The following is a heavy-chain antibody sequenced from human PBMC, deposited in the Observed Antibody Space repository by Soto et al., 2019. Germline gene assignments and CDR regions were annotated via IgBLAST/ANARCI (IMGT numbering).Heavy chain of an antibody. CDR2: ISSSSSYT. D-gene: IGHD4-17*01. Sequence: QVQLVESGGGLVKPGGSLRLSCAASGFTFSDYYMSWIRQAPGKGLEWVSYISSSSSYTNYADSVKGRFTISRDNAKNSLYLQMNSLRAEDTAVYYCAGPRSGDYVFDYWGQGTLVTVSS. V-gene: IGHV3-11*05. CDR1: GFTFSDYY. CDR3: AGPRSGDYVFDY. J-gene: IGHJ4*02.